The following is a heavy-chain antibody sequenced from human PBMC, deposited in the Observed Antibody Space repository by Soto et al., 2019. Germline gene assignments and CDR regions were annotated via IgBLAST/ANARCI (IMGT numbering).Heavy chain of an antibody. CDR2: ISFDGNYK. J-gene: IGHJ6*02. D-gene: IGHD7-27*01. CDR1: GFMFSDYG. V-gene: IGHV3-30*18. CDR3: AKGVEANWGFYYGMDV. Sequence: QVQLVESGGGVVQPGSSLRLSCVASGFMFSDYGMHWVRQTPGRGLEWVAVISFDGNYKYYAKSVKGRFTFARDNSENTLSLQMNSLRVEDTAVYYCAKGVEANWGFYYGMDVWGQGTTVTVSS.